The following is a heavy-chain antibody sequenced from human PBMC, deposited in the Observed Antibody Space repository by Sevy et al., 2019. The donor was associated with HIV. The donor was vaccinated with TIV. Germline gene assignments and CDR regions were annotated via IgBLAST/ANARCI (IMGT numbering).Heavy chain of an antibody. CDR2: MNPNSGNT. V-gene: IGHV1-8*01. D-gene: IGHD1-26*01. J-gene: IGHJ4*02. Sequence: ASVKVSCKASGYTFTSYDINWVRQATGQGLEWMGWMNPNSGNTGYAKKFQGRVTMTRNTSISTANMELSSLTSEDTAVYYCARGRFDGGNYYFDYWGQGTLVTVSS. CDR1: GYTFTSYD. CDR3: ARGRFDGGNYYFDY.